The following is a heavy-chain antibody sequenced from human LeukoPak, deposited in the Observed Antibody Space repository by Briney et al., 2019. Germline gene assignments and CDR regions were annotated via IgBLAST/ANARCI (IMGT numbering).Heavy chain of an antibody. J-gene: IGHJ5*02. V-gene: IGHV3-48*01. D-gene: IGHD3-10*01. CDR1: GFTVSSYS. CDR2: ISSSSSTI. CDR3: ARGPRTSSGSYFNWFDP. Sequence: GVSLRLSCAASGFTVSSYSMNWVRQAPGKGLEWVSYISSSSSTIYYADSVKGRFTISRDNAKNSLYLQMNSLRAEDTAVYYCARGPRTSSGSYFNWFDPWGQGTLVTVSS.